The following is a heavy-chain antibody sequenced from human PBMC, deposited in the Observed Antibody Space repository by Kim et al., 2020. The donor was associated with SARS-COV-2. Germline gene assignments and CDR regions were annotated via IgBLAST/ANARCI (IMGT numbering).Heavy chain of an antibody. Sequence: SETLSLTCTVSGGSISSYYWSWIRQPPGKGLEWIGYIYYSGSTNYNPSLKSRVTISVDTSKNQFSLKLSSVTAADTAVYYCARKRFYYGSGSYENWGQGTLVTVSS. CDR1: GGSISSYY. CDR3: ARKRFYYGSGSYEN. V-gene: IGHV4-59*13. J-gene: IGHJ4*02. CDR2: IYYSGST. D-gene: IGHD3-10*01.